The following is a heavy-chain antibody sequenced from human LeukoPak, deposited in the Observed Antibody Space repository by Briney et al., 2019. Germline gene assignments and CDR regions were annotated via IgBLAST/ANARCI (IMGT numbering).Heavy chain of an antibody. CDR3: AGGQYYSDTSGYLRGWFDP. V-gene: IGHV3-21*01. J-gene: IGHJ5*02. D-gene: IGHD3-22*01. Sequence: PGGSLRLSCEGSALTFSKYTMNWVRQAPGKGLEWVSSISNSGVYTYYADSLKGRFTISRDNAANSLFLQMNSLSAEDTAVYYCAGGQYYSDTSGYLRGWFDPWGQGTLVSVSS. CDR2: ISNSGVYT. CDR1: ALTFSKYT.